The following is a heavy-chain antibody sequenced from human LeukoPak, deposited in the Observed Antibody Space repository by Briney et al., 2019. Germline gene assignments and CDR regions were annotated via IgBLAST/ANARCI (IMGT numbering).Heavy chain of an antibody. CDR3: ARHEYCSSTSCYGYWYFDL. J-gene: IGHJ2*01. CDR1: GGSISSSNW. CDR2: IYHSGST. D-gene: IGHD2-2*01. V-gene: IGHV4-4*02. Sequence: SGTLSLTCAVSGGSISSSNWWSWVRQPPGKGLEWIGEIYHSGSTNYNPSLKSRVTISVDKSKNQFSLKLSSVTAADTAVYYCARHEYCSSTSCYGYWYFDLWGRGTLVTVSS.